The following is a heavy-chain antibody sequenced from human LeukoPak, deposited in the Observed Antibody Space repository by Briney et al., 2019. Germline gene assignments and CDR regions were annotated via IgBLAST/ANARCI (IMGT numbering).Heavy chain of an antibody. Sequence: GGSLRLSCAASGFTVSDHYMTWVRQAPGKGLEWVSITYTGGSTYSADSVKGRFTISRDNAKNSLYLQMNSLRAEDTAVYYCARDLPGAFDIWGQGTMVTVSS. CDR3: ARDLPGAFDI. CDR1: GFTVSDHY. V-gene: IGHV3-66*01. J-gene: IGHJ3*02. CDR2: TYTGGST.